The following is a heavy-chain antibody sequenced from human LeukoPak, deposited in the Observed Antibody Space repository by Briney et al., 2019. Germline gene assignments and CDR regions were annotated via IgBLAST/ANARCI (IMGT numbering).Heavy chain of an antibody. CDR1: GYTFTGYY. CDR2: INPNSGNT. J-gene: IGHJ4*02. CDR3: ARDSYGGTDY. V-gene: IGHV1-8*02. Sequence: GASVKVSCKASGYTFTGYYMHWVRQAPGQGLEWMGWINPNSGNTGYAQKFQGRVTMTRNTSISTAYMELSSLRSEDTAVYYCARDSYGGTDYWGQGTLVTVSS. D-gene: IGHD4-17*01.